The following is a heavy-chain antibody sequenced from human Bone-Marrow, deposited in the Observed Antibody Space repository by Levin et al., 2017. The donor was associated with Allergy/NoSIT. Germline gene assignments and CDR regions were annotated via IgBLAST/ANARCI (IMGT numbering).Heavy chain of an antibody. D-gene: IGHD4-17*01. J-gene: IGHJ4*02. CDR2: IYHGDKT. Sequence: GESLKISCVVSGRAVRTNYMNWVRQAPGKGLEWVSIIYHGDKTYYADSVKGRFSISRDTSKHTLYLQMNSLRADDTAVYYCSAGTYGEPDSWGQGTLVTVSS. CDR1: GRAVRTNY. CDR3: SAGTYGEPDS. V-gene: IGHV3-53*01.